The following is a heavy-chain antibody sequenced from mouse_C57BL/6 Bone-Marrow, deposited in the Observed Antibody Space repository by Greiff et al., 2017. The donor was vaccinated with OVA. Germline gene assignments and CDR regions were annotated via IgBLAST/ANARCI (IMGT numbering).Heavy chain of an antibody. CDR3: ARKGDDWFAY. CDR1: GYTFTSYW. CDR2: IHPNSGST. Sequence: QVQLQQPGAELVKPEASVKLSCKASGYTFTSYWMHWVKQRPGQGLEWIGMIHPNSGSTNYNEKFKSKATLTVDKSSSTAYMQLSSLTSEDSAVYYCARKGDDWFAYWGQGTLVTVSA. V-gene: IGHV1-64*01. J-gene: IGHJ3*01. D-gene: IGHD3-3*01.